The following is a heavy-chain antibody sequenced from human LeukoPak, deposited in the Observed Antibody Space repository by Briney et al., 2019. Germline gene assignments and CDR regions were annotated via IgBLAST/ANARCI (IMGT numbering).Heavy chain of an antibody. CDR3: ARVRSNYSHGMDV. D-gene: IGHD4-4*01. V-gene: IGHV4-30-2*01. CDR2: IYHSGST. CDR1: GGSISSGGYS. J-gene: IGHJ6*02. Sequence: SETLCLTCAVSGGSISSGGYSWSWIRQPPGKGLERIGYIYHSGSTYYNPSLKSRVTISVDRSKNQFSLKLSSVTAADTAVYYCARVRSNYSHGMDVWGQGTTVTVSS.